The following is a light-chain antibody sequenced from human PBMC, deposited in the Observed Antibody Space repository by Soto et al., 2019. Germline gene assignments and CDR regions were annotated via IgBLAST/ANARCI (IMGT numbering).Light chain of an antibody. CDR1: QSINSNS. CDR2: AAS. J-gene: IGKJ2*03. Sequence: EIVLTQSPGTLSLSPGERATLSCRVSQSINSNSLAWYQQKSGQAPSLLIYAASSRATGMPDRFSGSGSGTDFPLTIRRREPEDFAVYYCQRDCFGQGTTLEIK. V-gene: IGKV3-20*01. CDR3: QRDC.